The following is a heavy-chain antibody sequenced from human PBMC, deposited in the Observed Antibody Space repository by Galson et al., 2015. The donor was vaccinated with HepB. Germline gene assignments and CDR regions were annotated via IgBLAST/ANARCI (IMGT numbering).Heavy chain of an antibody. D-gene: IGHD3-16*02. CDR3: ARDNSTTALAGVYMITFGGVIRGFGAFDI. Sequence: SVKVSCKASGYTFTSYAMHWVRQAPGQRLEWMGWINAGNGNTKYSQKVQGRVTITRDTSASTAYMELSSLRSEDTAVYYCARDNSTTALAGVYMITFGGVIRGFGAFDIWGQGTMVTVSS. V-gene: IGHV1-3*01. CDR1: GYTFTSYA. CDR2: INAGNGNT. J-gene: IGHJ3*02.